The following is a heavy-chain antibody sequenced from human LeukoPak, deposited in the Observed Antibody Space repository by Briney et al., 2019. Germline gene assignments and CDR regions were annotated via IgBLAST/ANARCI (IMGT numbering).Heavy chain of an antibody. CDR1: GYTFTSYD. CDR3: AGITMVRGVIDPDYYYGMDV. J-gene: IGHJ6*02. CDR2: MNPNSGNT. D-gene: IGHD3-10*01. V-gene: IGHV1-8*01. Sequence: GASVKVSCKASGYTFTSYDINWVRQATGQGLEWMGWMNPNSGNTGYAQKFQGRVTMTRNTSISTAYMELSSLRSVDTAVYYCAGITMVRGVIDPDYYYGMDVWGQGTTVTVSS.